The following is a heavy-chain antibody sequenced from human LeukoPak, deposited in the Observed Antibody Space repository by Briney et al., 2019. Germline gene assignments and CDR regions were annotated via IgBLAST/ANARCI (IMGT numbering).Heavy chain of an antibody. J-gene: IGHJ6*03. V-gene: IGHV3-48*01. CDR1: GFTFSSYS. CDR2: ISSSSSTI. Sequence: GGSLRLSCAASGFTFSSYSMNWVRQAPGKGLEWVSYISSSSSTIYYADSVKGRFTISRDNAKNSLYLQMNSLRVEDTAVYYCARDTPYYDFWSGYYYYYYMDVWGKGTTVTVSS. D-gene: IGHD3-3*01. CDR3: ARDTPYYDFWSGYYYYYYMDV.